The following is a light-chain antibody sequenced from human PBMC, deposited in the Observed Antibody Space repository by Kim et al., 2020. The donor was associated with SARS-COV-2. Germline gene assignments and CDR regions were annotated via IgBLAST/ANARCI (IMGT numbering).Light chain of an antibody. CDR1: SLRSYY. J-gene: IGLJ2*01. CDR2: GKN. CDR3: NSRGSNDNVV. Sequence: SSELTQDPAVSVALGQTVRITCQGDSLRSYYATWYQQKPGQAPIVVIYGKNNRPSGIPDRFSGSSSGNTASLTITGTQAGDEADYYCNSRGSNDNVVFGGGTQLTVI. V-gene: IGLV3-19*01.